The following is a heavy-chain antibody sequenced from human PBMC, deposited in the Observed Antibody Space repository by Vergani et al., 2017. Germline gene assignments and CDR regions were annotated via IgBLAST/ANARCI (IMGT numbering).Heavy chain of an antibody. V-gene: IGHV3-33*01. D-gene: IGHD1-14*01. CDR3: ARTPNRYYFDY. J-gene: IGHJ4*02. CDR2: IWYDGSNK. Sequence: QVQLVESGGGVVQPGRSLRLSCAASGFTFSSYGMHWVRQAPGKGLEWVAVIWYDGSNKYYADSVKGRFTISRDNSKNTLYLQMNSLRAEDTAVYYCARTPNRYYFDYWGQGTLVTVSS. CDR1: GFTFSSYG.